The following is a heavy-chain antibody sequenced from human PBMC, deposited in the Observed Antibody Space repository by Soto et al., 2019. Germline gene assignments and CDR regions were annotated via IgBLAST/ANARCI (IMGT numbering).Heavy chain of an antibody. V-gene: IGHV3-30-3*01. D-gene: IGHD5-12*01. CDR2: ISYDGSNK. J-gene: IGHJ6*02. CDR1: GFTFSSYA. Sequence: GGSLRLSCAASGFTFSSYAMHWVRQAPGKGLEWVAVISYDGSNKYYADSVKGRFTISRDNSKNTLYLQMNSLRAEDTAMYYCARAPGRDGYNLLFWGRYYYGMDVWGQGTTVTVSS. CDR3: ARAPGRDGYNLLFWGRYYYGMDV.